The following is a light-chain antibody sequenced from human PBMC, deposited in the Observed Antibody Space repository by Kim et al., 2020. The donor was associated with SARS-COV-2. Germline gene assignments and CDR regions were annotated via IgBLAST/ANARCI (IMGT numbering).Light chain of an antibody. Sequence: QSALTQPASVSGSPGQSITISCTGTSSDVGGYNYVSWYQQHPGKAPKLMFYDVSNRPSGVSNRFSGSKSGNTASLTISGRQAEDEADYYCSSYTSSSTRVFGGGTQLTVL. CDR2: DVS. CDR3: SSYTSSSTRV. J-gene: IGLJ3*02. V-gene: IGLV2-14*03. CDR1: SSDVGGYNY.